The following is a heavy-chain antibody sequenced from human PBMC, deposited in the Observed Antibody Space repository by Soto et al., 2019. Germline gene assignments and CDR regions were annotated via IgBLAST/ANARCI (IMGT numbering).Heavy chain of an antibody. CDR2: ISGSGGST. V-gene: IGHV3-23*01. D-gene: IGHD6-6*01. CDR1: GFTFSSYA. CDR3: AKGLGYSSSTDY. Sequence: GGSLRLSCAASGFTFSSYAMSWVRQAPGKGLEWVSAISGSGGSTYYTDSVKGRFTISRDNSKNTLYLQMNSLRAEDTAVYYCAKGLGYSSSTDYWGQGTLVTVSS. J-gene: IGHJ4*02.